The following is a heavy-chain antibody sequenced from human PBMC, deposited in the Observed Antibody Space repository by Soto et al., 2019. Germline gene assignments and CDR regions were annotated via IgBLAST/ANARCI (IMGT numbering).Heavy chain of an antibody. J-gene: IGHJ4*02. V-gene: IGHV4-34*01. CDR1: GGSFIGYY. D-gene: IGHD5-18*01. CDR2: INHSGST. Sequence: PSETLSLTCAVYGGSFIGYYWTWILQPPWTGLEWIGEINHSGSTNYNPSLKSRGTISVDTSKNQFSLKLSSVTAADTAVYYCASNSYGYTFYDYWGQGTLVTVSS. CDR3: ASNSYGYTFYDY.